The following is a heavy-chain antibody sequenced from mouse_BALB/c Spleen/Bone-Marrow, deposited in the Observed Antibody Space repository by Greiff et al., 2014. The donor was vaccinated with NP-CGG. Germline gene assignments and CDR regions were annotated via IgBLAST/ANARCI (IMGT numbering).Heavy chain of an antibody. V-gene: IGHV1S22*01. Sequence: GSELVRPGASVKLSCKASGYTFTSYLIHWVKQRPGQGLGWIGNIYPGSGSTNYDEKFKSKATLTVDTSSSTAYMQLSSLTSEDSAVYHCTRTYGNYPAWFACWGQGTLVTVSA. D-gene: IGHD2-1*01. CDR2: IYPGSGST. J-gene: IGHJ3*01. CDR1: GYTFTSYL. CDR3: TRTYGNYPAWFAC.